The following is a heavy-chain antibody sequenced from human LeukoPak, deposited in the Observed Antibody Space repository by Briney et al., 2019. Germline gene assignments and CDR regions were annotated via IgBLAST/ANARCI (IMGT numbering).Heavy chain of an antibody. Sequence: GGSLRLSCAASGFTFSTYSMNWVRQAPGKGLEWVSTITSSSAYIYYADSVKGRFTISRDNAKNSLYLQMNSLRAEDTAVYYCARDLIGSGSFYGFWGQGTLVTVSS. CDR3: ARDLIGSGSFYGF. J-gene: IGHJ4*02. CDR1: GFTFSTYS. V-gene: IGHV3-21*06. D-gene: IGHD3-10*01. CDR2: ITSSSAYI.